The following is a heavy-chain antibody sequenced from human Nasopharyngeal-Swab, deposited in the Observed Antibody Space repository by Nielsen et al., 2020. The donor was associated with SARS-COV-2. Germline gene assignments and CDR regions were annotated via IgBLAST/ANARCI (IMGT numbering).Heavy chain of an antibody. CDR3: TGRDCSGTRCYAYTPSNSWVYHYYYMDV. CDR2: IKSKSGGTKR. V-gene: IGHV3-15*01. J-gene: IGHJ6*03. D-gene: IGHD2-2*01. Sequence: GEALKISCAASGFTFSTAWMNWGRQAPGKGLEWVGRIKSKSGGTKRDYGVPVKGRFTISRDESKNTLFLQMDSLKSEDTAVYYCTGRDCSGTRCYAYTPSNSWVYHYYYMDVWGKGTTVTVSS. CDR1: GFTFSTAW.